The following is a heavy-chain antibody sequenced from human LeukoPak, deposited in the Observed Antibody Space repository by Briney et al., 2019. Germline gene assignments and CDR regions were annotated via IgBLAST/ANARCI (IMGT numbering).Heavy chain of an antibody. CDR1: GFTFDDYG. V-gene: IGHV3-20*04. CDR2: INWNGGST. D-gene: IGHD4-23*01. CDR3: ARRPLWGGNANAFDI. Sequence: SGGSMRLSCAASGFTFDDYGMSWVRQAPGKGLEWVSGINWNGGSTGYADSVKGRFTISRDNAKNSLYLQMNSLRAEDTALYYCARRPLWGGNANAFDIWGQGTMVTVSS. J-gene: IGHJ3*02.